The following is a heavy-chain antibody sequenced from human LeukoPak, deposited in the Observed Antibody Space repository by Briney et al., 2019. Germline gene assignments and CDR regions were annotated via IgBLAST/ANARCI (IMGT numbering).Heavy chain of an antibody. CDR1: GYSFTNYW. CDR3: ASGAYSGGDCYSGAFDI. D-gene: IGHD2-21*02. CDR2: IYPGDSDT. J-gene: IGHJ3*02. Sequence: PGESLKISCKGSGYSFTNYWIGWVRKMPGKGLEWMGIIYPGDSDTRYSPSFQGQVTISADKSISTAYLQWRSLKASDTAMYYCASGAYSGGDCYSGAFDIWGQGTMVTVSS. V-gene: IGHV5-51*01.